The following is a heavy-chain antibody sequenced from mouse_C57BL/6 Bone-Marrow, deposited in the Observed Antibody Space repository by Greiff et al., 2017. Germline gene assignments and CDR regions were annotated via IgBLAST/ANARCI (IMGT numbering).Heavy chain of an antibody. CDR2: ISDGGSYT. V-gene: IGHV5-4*03. Sequence: EVMLVESGGGLVKPGGSLKLSCAASGFTFSSYAMSWVRQTPEKRLEWVATISDGGSYTYYPDNVKGRFTISRDNAKNHLYLQMSHLKTEDTAMYYCARVLLYYSAMDYWGQGTSVTVSS. J-gene: IGHJ4*01. CDR3: ARVLLYYSAMDY. CDR1: GFTFSSYA.